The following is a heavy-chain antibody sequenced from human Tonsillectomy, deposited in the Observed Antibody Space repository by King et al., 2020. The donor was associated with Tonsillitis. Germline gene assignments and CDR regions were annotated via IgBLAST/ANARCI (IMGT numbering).Heavy chain of an antibody. Sequence: VQLVESGGVVVQPGGSLRLSCAASGFTFDDYTIHWVRQTPGKGLEWVSLISWDGGSTYYADSVKGRFTISRDNSKNSLYLHMNSLRTEDTAFYYCAKDGAVGALDYWGQ. CDR1: GFTFDDYT. D-gene: IGHD1-26*01. CDR3: AKDGAVGALDY. V-gene: IGHV3-43*01. CDR2: ISWDGGST. J-gene: IGHJ4*02.